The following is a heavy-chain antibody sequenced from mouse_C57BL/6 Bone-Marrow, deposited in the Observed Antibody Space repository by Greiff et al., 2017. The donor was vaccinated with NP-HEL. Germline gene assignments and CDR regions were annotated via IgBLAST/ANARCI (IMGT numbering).Heavy chain of an antibody. CDR2: IYPGDGDT. D-gene: IGHD1-1*01. Sequence: VQGVESGAELVKPGASVKISCKASGYAFSSYWMNWVKQRPGKGLEWIGQIYPGDGDTNYNGKFKGKATLTADKSSSTAYMQLSSLTSEDSAVYFCARGSSYDWYFDVWGTGTTVTVSS. V-gene: IGHV1-80*01. CDR3: ARGSSYDWYFDV. CDR1: GYAFSSYW. J-gene: IGHJ1*03.